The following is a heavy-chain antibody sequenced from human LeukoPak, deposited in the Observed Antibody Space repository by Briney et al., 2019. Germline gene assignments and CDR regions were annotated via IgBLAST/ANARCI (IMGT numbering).Heavy chain of an antibody. CDR2: TYYSGST. CDR3: ARSGFGEANFDY. J-gene: IGHJ4*02. Sequence: SETLSLTCAVSGGSISSSNWWSWVRQPPGKGLEWIAYTYYSGSTNYNPSLKSRVTISVDTSKDQFSLKLSSVTAADTAVYYCARSGFGEANFDYWGQGTLVTVSS. V-gene: IGHV4-4*02. CDR1: GGSISSSNW. D-gene: IGHD3-10*01.